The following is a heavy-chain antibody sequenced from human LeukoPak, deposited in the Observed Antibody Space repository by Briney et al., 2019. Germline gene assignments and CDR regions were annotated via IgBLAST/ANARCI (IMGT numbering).Heavy chain of an antibody. Sequence: PSETLSLTCTVSGGSISSYYWTWIRQPPGKGLEWVGYIYYSGSTNYNPSLKSRVTISVDTSKNQFSLKLSSVTAADTAVYYCAREVASVPAAISGWGQGTLVTVSS. V-gene: IGHV4-59*01. J-gene: IGHJ4*02. CDR2: IYYSGST. CDR1: GGSISSYY. CDR3: AREVASVPAAISG. D-gene: IGHD2-2*02.